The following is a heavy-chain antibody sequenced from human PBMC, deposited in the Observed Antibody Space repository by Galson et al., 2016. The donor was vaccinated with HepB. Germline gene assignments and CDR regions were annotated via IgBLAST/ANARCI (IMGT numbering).Heavy chain of an antibody. Sequence: ETLSLTCTVSGASISSYYWSWIRQPPGKTLEWIGYFYNSGSPNYNPSLKSRVTISGDTSKNQFSLKLSSVTAADTAVYYCVRGVHTLDRWGQGSLVTVSS. CDR2: FYNSGSP. V-gene: IGHV4-59*01. CDR3: VRGVHTLDR. J-gene: IGHJ4*02. D-gene: IGHD2-2*03. CDR1: GASISSYY.